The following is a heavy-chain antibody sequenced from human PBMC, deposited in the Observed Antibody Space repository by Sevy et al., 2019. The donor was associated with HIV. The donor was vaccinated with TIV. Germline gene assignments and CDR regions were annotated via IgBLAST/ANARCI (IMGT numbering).Heavy chain of an antibody. CDR3: ARQKRSADFLDY. V-gene: IGHV5-51*01. CDR1: GYSFSSHW. J-gene: IGHJ4*02. CDR2: IYPSDSET. D-gene: IGHD2-21*02. Sequence: GESLKISCMASGYSFSSHWIGWVRQKPGKGLEWVGIIYPSDSETTYSPSFQGQVTISADKSINTAYLQWSNLKASDSAMYYCARQKRSADFLDYWRQGTLVTVSS.